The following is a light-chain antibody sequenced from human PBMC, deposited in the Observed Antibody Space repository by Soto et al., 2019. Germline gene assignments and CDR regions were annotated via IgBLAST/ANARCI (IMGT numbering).Light chain of an antibody. V-gene: IGKV1-5*03. CDR2: KAS. CDR3: QQYDM. Sequence: DIPLTQFPSTLSASLLEAVTITCRASRSDSTWLAWYQQIPGGAPKLLIYKASILESGVPSRFSGSGSGTEFTLTITSLQPEDFATYYCQQYDMFGPGTKVDIK. J-gene: IGKJ1*01. CDR1: RSDSTW.